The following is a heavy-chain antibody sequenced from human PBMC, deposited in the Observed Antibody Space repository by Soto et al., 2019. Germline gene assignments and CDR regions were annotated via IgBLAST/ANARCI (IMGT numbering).Heavy chain of an antibody. Sequence: PVGSLRLSCAGPGFTFSRDGMSWVRQAPGKGLEWVSLITDNGGSTYYADSVKGRFTISRDNTKNTLFLQMNSLRAEDTAVYYCAKERATTTAFDYWGQGALVTVS. CDR1: GFTFSRDG. J-gene: IGHJ4*02. CDR2: ITDNGGST. D-gene: IGHD4-17*01. CDR3: AKERATTTAFDY. V-gene: IGHV3-23*01.